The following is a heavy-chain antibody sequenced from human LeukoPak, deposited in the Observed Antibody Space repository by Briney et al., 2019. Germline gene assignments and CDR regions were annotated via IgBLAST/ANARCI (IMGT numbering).Heavy chain of an antibody. Sequence: GGSLRLSCAASGFTFSNYWMTWVRQAPGKGLEWVADIKKDGSEKTYVDSVKGRFTISRDNAKNSLYLQMNSLRAADTAVYYCARDDEGFDYWGQGTLVTVSS. V-gene: IGHV3-7*01. J-gene: IGHJ4*02. CDR2: IKKDGSEK. CDR3: ARDDEGFDY. CDR1: GFTFSNYW.